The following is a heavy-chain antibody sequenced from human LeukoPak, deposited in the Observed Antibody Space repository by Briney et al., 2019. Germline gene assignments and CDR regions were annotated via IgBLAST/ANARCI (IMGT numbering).Heavy chain of an antibody. D-gene: IGHD5-18*01. CDR2: IHYSGST. J-gene: IGHJ6*03. Sequence: SETLSLTCSVSGYSISSAYYWGWIRRPPGKGLEWIATIHYSGSTYYNPSLKSRVTISVDTSKNQFSLKLSSVTAADTAVYYCAREEGTAMVTSGNYYYYTDVWGKGTTVTVSS. V-gene: IGHV4-38-2*02. CDR3: AREEGTAMVTSGNYYYYTDV. CDR1: GYSISSAYY.